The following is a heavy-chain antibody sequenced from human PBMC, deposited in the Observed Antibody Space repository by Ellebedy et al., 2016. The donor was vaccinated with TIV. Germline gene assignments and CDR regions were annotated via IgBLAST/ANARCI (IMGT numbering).Heavy chain of an antibody. D-gene: IGHD4-17*01. J-gene: IGHJ4*02. CDR1: GYNFSNNW. Sequence: GESLKISCKISGYNFSNNWISWLRQKPGKGLDGLGRIHPSDSDTDYRPSFRGHVTMSVDKSISFAFLQWSSLQASDTAMYYCARRGDSDFDSWGQGTVVTVSP. CDR3: ARRGDSDFDS. CDR2: IHPSDSDT. V-gene: IGHV5-10-1*01.